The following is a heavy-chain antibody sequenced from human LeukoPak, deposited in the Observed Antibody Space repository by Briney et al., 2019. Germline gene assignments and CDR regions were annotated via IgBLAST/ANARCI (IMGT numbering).Heavy chain of an antibody. D-gene: IGHD2-2*01. CDR2: INPDTGGT. CDR1: GYSFTRYY. CDR3: ARGGEVCSSTSCYRGHEY. V-gene: IGHV1-2*02. Sequence: ASVAVSCMASGYSFTRYYMHWVRQAPGQGLEWMGWINPDTGGTSYAQGFQGRVTMTRDTSISTGYMELRRLTSDDTAVYYCARGGEVCSSTSCYRGHEYWGQGTLVTVSS. J-gene: IGHJ4*02.